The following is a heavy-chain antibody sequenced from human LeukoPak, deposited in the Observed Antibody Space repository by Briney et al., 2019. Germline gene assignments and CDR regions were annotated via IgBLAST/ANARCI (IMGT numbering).Heavy chain of an antibody. CDR1: GGSISSGGYY. D-gene: IGHD3/OR15-3a*01. V-gene: IGHV4-31*03. J-gene: IGHJ3*02. CDR2: IYYSGST. CDR3: ARDLDFDLGFDI. Sequence: SETLSLTCTVSGGSISSGGYYWTWIRQHPGKGLEWIGYIYYSGSTYYNPSLKSRVTMSVDTSKNQFSLKLSSVTAADTAVYYCARDLDFDLGFDIWGQGTMVTVSS.